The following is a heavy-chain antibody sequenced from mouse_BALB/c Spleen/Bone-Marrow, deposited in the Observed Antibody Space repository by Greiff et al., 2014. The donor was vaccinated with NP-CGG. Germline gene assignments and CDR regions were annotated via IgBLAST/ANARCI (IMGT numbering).Heavy chain of an antibody. V-gene: IGHV14-3*02. D-gene: IGHD1-1*01. CDR3: ARYYYGSSYFDY. CDR1: GFNIKDTY. J-gene: IGHJ2*01. CDR2: IDPANGNT. Sequence: VQLKDSGAELVKPGASVKLSCTASGFNIKDTYMHWVKQGPEQGLEWIGRIDPANGNTKYDPKFQGKATITADTSSNTAYLQLSSLTSEDTAVYYCARYYYGSSYFDYWGQGTTLTVSS.